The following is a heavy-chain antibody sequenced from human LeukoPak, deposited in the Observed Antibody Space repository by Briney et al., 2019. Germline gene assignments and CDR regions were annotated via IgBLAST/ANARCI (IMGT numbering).Heavy chain of an antibody. D-gene: IGHD1-26*01. J-gene: IGHJ3*02. CDR3: ARGGSYLSAFDI. Sequence: GGSLRLSCAASGFTFSTSGRNWVRQAPGRGLEWVSSISPTGGAIFYADSVRGRFTISRGSAKSSLFLQMNSLRAEDTAVYYCARGGSYLSAFDIWGQGTMVTVSS. V-gene: IGHV3-21*04. CDR1: GFTFSTSG. CDR2: ISPTGGAI.